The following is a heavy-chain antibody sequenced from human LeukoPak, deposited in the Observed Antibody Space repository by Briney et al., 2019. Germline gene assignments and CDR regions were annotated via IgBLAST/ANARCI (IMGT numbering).Heavy chain of an antibody. D-gene: IGHD2-2*02. V-gene: IGHV4-59*02. CDR3: ARLRPLLDQLLYFAFDS. CDR2: VHHSGST. Sequence: TSSETLSLTCTVSNASVSSHFWGWVRQPPGKGLEWIGYVHHSGSTNYNPVLRSRVTMSLDTSKNHFSLTLTSVTAADTAILYCARLRPLLDQLLYFAFDSWGQGTLVSVSS. J-gene: IGHJ4*02. CDR1: NASVSSHF.